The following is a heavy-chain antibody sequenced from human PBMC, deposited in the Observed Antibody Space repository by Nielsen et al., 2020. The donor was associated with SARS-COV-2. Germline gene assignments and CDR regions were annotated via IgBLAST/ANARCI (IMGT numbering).Heavy chain of an antibody. D-gene: IGHD3-3*01. CDR1: GYTFTSYG. CDR3: ARDQGGSYDFWSGYLARFDY. J-gene: IGHJ4*02. Sequence: ASVKVSCKASGYTFTSYGISWVRQAPGQGLEWMGWISAYNGNTNYAQKLQGRVTMTTDTSTSTAYMELRSLRSDDTAMYYCARDQGGSYDFWSGYLARFDYWGQGTLVTVSS. V-gene: IGHV1-18*04. CDR2: ISAYNGNT.